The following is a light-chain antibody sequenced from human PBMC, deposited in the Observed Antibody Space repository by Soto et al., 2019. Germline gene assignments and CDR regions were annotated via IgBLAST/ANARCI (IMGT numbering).Light chain of an antibody. CDR2: EVT. CDR1: SGDVGSYNL. J-gene: IGLJ1*01. CDR3: CSYAGNSEV. Sequence: QSALTQPASVSGSPGQSITIPCTGTSGDVGSYNLVSWYQQNPGKAPKLLIYEVTERPSGVSNRFSGSKSGSTASLTISGRQPDDEADYYCCSYAGNSEVFGTGTKLTVL. V-gene: IGLV2-23*02.